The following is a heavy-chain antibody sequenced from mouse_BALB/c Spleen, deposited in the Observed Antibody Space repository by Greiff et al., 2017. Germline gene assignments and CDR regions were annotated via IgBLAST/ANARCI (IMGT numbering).Heavy chain of an antibody. CDR3: ASPKSPNYYGSSYGAMDY. Sequence: VQLQESGPGLVQPSQSLSITCTVSGFSLTSYGVHWVRQSPGKGLEWLGVIWSGGSTDYNAAFISRLSISKDNSKSQVFFKMNSLQANDTAIYYCASPKSPNYYGSSYGAMDYWGQGTSVTVSS. CDR1: GFSLTSYG. J-gene: IGHJ4*01. V-gene: IGHV2-2*02. CDR2: IWSGGST. D-gene: IGHD1-1*01.